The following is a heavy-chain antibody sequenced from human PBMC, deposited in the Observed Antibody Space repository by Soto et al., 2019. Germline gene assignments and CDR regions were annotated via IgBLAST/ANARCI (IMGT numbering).Heavy chain of an antibody. V-gene: IGHV1-69*13. CDR3: ARDLGGGSSDAFDI. CDR2: IIPIFGTA. J-gene: IGHJ3*02. D-gene: IGHD6-6*01. CDR1: GGTFSSYA. Sequence: SVKVSCKASGGTFSSYAISWVRQAPGQGLEWMGGIIPIFGTANYAQKFQGRVTITADESTSTAYMELSSLRSEDTAVYYCARDLGGGSSDAFDIWGQGTMVTVSS.